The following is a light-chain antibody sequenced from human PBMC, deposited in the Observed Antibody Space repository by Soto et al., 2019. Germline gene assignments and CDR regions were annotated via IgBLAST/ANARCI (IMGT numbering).Light chain of an antibody. V-gene: IGLV4-60*02. CDR3: ATWDSNTRV. CDR2: LEGSGSY. J-gene: IGLJ2*01. CDR1: SGHSSYI. Sequence: QPVLTQSSSASASLGSSVKLTCTLSSGHSSYIIAWHQQQPGKAPRYLMKLEGSGSYNKGSGVPDRFSGSSSGADRYLTISNLQFEDEANYFCATWDSNTRVFGGATQLTVL.